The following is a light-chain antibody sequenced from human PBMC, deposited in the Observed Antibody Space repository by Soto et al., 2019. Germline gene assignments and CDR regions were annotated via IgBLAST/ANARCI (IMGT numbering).Light chain of an antibody. CDR2: AAS. CDR3: QQHNSYSGA. CDR1: QGISSC. Sequence: QMSQSPSSLSGSVGDRVTITCRARQGISSCLTWYQQKPGKAPKLLIYAASNLKSGVPSRFSGRGSGTEFTLTISSLQPDDFATYYCQQHNSYSGAFGQGTKVDI. J-gene: IGKJ1*01. V-gene: IGKV1-5*01.